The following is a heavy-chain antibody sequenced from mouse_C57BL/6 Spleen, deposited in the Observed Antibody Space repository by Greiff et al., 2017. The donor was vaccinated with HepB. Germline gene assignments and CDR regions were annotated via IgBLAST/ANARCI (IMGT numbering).Heavy chain of an antibody. V-gene: IGHV5-6*02. CDR3: ARGYYGKEYFDV. CDR1: GFTFSSYG. J-gene: IGHJ1*03. Sequence: EVMLVESGGDLVKPGGSLKLSCAASGFTFSSYGMSWVRQTPDKRLEWVATISSGGSYTYYPDSVKGRFTISRDNAKNTLYLQMSSLKSEHTAMYYCARGYYGKEYFDVWGTGTTVTVSS. D-gene: IGHD1-1*01. CDR2: ISSGGSYT.